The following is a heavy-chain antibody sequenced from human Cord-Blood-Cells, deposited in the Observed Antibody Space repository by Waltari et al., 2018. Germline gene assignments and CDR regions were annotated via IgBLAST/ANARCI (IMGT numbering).Heavy chain of an antibody. CDR2: ISAYNGNT. CDR1: GYTFTSYG. Sequence: QVQLVQSGAEVKKPGASVKVSCKASGYTFTSYGISWVRQAPGQGLEWMGWISAYNGNTNDAQKLQGRVTMTTDTSTSTAYMELRSLRSDDTAVYYCARDRGSGSYYYYYYMDVWGKGTTVTVSS. D-gene: IGHD3-10*01. V-gene: IGHV1-18*01. J-gene: IGHJ6*03. CDR3: ARDRGSGSYYYYYYMDV.